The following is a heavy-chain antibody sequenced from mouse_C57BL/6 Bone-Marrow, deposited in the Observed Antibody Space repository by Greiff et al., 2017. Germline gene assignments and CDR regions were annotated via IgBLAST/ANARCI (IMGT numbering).Heavy chain of an antibody. CDR1: GYTFTSYW. V-gene: IGHV1-55*01. D-gene: IGHD1-1*01. CDR2: IYPGSGRT. Sequence: QVQLQQPWAELVKPGASVKMSCKASGYTFTSYWITWVKQRPGQGLEWIGDIYPGSGRTNYNEKFKSKATLTVDTSSSTAYMQLSSLTSEDSAVYYCARKDYGSSFYAMDDWGQGTSVTVSS. J-gene: IGHJ4*01. CDR3: ARKDYGSSFYAMDD.